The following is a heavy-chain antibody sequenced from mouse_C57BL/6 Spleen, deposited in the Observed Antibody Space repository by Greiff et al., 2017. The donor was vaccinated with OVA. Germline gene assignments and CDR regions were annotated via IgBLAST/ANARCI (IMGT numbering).Heavy chain of an antibody. Sequence: QVQLQQPGAELVKPGASVKMSCKASGYTFTSYWITWVKQRPGQGLEWIGDIYPGSGSTNYNEKFKSKATLTVDTSSSTAYMQLSSLTSEDAAGYYCARSGYYGSSWYFDVWGTGTTVTVSS. CDR1: GYTFTSYW. J-gene: IGHJ1*03. CDR2: IYPGSGST. CDR3: ARSGYYGSSWYFDV. D-gene: IGHD1-1*01. V-gene: IGHV1-55*01.